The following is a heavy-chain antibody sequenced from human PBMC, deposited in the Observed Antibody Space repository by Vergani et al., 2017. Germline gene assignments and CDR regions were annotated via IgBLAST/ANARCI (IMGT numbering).Heavy chain of an antibody. Sequence: EVQLVESGGGLVKPGGSLRLSCAASGFTFSSYSMNWVRQAPGKGLEWVSSISSSSSYIYYADSVKGRFTISRDNAKNSLYLQMNSLRAEDTAVYYCARDFRDSGXVDYWGQGTLVTVSS. V-gene: IGHV3-21*01. CDR1: GFTFSSYS. CDR2: ISSSSSYI. CDR3: ARDFRDSGXVDY. D-gene: IGHD6-19*01. J-gene: IGHJ4*02.